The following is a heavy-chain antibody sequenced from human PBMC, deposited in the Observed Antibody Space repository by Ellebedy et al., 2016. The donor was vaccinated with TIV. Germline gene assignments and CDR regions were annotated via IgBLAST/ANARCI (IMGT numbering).Heavy chain of an antibody. J-gene: IGHJ5*02. V-gene: IGHV4-34*01. CDR3: ARAWGGSWYGNWFDP. CDR1: GGPFSGYY. Sequence: MPSETLSLTCAVYGGPFSGYYWSWIRQSPGKGLEWIGEINECGNTKYNPSLKSRVAVSVDTSKNQFSPNLNSVTAADTAVYYCARAWGGSWYGNWFDPWGQGTLVTVSS. CDR2: INECGNT. D-gene: IGHD6-13*01.